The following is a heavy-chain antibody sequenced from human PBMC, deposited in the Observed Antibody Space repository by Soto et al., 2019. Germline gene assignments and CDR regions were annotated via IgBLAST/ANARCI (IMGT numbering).Heavy chain of an antibody. CDR1: GGSISSYY. V-gene: IGHV4-59*01. J-gene: IGHJ4*02. D-gene: IGHD2-15*01. Sequence: PSETLSLTCTVSGGSISSYYWSWIRQPPGRGLEWIGYIYYSGNTNYNPSHKSRVIISVDTSKNQFSLKLSSVTAADTAVYYCARRYGAAFDYWGQGTLVTVPS. CDR2: IYYSGNT. CDR3: ARRYGAAFDY.